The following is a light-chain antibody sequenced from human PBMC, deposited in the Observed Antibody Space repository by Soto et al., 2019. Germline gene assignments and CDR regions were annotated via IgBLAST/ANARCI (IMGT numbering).Light chain of an antibody. V-gene: IGLV2-14*01. CDR1: SSDIGAYNY. CDR2: EVS. Sequence: QSALTQPASVSGSPGQSITISCTGSSSDIGAYNYVSWFQQYPGKAPKLIISEVSNRPSGVSTRFSGSKSGTAASRTIAGLQTEDEADYFCFSFTTDWTHVFGTGTKVTVL. CDR3: FSFTTDWTHV. J-gene: IGLJ1*01.